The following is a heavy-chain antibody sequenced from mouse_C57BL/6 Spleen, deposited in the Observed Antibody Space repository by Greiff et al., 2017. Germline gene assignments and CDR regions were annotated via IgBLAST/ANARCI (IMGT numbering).Heavy chain of an antibody. V-gene: IGHV1-39*01. CDR1: GYSFTDYN. Sequence: EVQLQQSGPELVKPGASVKISCKASGYSFTDYNMNWVKQSNGKSLEWIGVINPNYGTTRYNQKFKGKATLTVDQSSSTAYMQLNSLTSEDSAVYYGARGGKEGGYYPLDYWGQGTLVTVS. CDR3: ARGGKEGGYYPLDY. D-gene: IGHD1-1*02. J-gene: IGHJ4*01. CDR2: INPNYGTT.